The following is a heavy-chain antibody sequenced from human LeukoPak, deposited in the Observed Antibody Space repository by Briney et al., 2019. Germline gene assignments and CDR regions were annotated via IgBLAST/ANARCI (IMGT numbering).Heavy chain of an antibody. J-gene: IGHJ4*02. CDR3: ARAPRKLGGDLDY. Sequence: ASVKVSCKASGGTFSSYAISWVRQAPGQGLEWMGRIIPIFGTANYAQKFQGRVTITTDESTSTAYMELSSLRSEDTAVYYCARAPRKLGGDLDYWGQGTLVTVSS. V-gene: IGHV1-69*05. CDR1: GGTFSSYA. D-gene: IGHD2-21*01. CDR2: IIPIFGTA.